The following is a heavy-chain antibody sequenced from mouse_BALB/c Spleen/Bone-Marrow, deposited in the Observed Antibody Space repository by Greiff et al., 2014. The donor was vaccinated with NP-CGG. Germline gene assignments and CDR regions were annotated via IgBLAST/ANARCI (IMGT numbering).Heavy chain of an antibody. CDR2: IYPGDGDT. V-gene: IGHV1-82*01. CDR3: ARSAYYGTNYGAMDY. CDR1: GYAFSNSW. Sequence: QVQLQQSGPELVKPGASVKISCKASGYAFSNSWMNWVKQRPGRGLEWIGRIYPGDGDTNYNGKFKGKATLTADKSSSTAYMQLSSLTSVDSAVYFCARSAYYGTNYGAMDYWGQGTSVTVSS. J-gene: IGHJ4*01. D-gene: IGHD1-1*01.